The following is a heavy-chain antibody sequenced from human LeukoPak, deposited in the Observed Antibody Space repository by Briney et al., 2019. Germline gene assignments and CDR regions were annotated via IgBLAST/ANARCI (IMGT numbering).Heavy chain of an antibody. CDR1: GFTFSDHY. Sequence: GGTLRLPCAVSGFTFSDHYMDWVRQAPGKGLEWVGRTRNKANRYTTEYAASVKGRFTISRDESKNSLYLQMNSLKTEDTAVYYCARDYTSGGMDVWGQGTTVTVSS. CDR2: TRNKANRYTT. J-gene: IGHJ6*02. D-gene: IGHD3-10*01. CDR3: ARDYTSGGMDV. V-gene: IGHV3-72*01.